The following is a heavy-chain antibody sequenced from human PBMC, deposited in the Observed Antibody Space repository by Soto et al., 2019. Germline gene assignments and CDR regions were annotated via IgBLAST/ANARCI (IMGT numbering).Heavy chain of an antibody. Sequence: QVQLQESGPGLVKPSETLSLTCTVSGGSISSYYWSWIRQPPGKGLEWIGYIYYSGSTNYNPSLTSRVTISVHTSKNQFSLKLSSVTAADTAVYYCARWWGPAVDYWCQGTLVTVSS. J-gene: IGHJ4*02. CDR3: ARWWGPAVDY. CDR2: IYYSGST. CDR1: GGSISSYY. D-gene: IGHD2-21*02. V-gene: IGHV4-59*08.